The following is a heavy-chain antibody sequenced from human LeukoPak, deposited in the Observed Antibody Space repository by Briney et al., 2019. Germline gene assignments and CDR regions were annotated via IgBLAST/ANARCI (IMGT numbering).Heavy chain of an antibody. CDR2: INLNSGGT. J-gene: IGHJ3*02. V-gene: IGHV1-2*06. CDR1: GYTFTGYY. CDR3: ARDSGYNGNDAFDI. D-gene: IGHD5-24*01. Sequence: GASVKVSCKASGYTFTGYYMHWVRQAPGQGLEWMGRINLNSGGTNYAQKFQGRVTMTRDTSISTAYMELSRLRSDDTAVYYCARDSGYNGNDAFDIWGQGTMVTVSS.